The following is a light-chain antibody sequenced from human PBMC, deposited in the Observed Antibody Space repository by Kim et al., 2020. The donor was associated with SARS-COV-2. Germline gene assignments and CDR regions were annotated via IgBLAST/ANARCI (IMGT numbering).Light chain of an antibody. CDR3: QQYSSSPAT. CDR1: QRFSSNY. V-gene: IGKV3-20*01. J-gene: IGKJ1*01. Sequence: YPSRNAPISYSASQRFSSNYLAWSQQKPGQTPRILIYGASSRATGIPDRFSGSGSGTDFTLTITRLEPEDFAVYYCQQYSSSPATFGQGTKVDIK. CDR2: GAS.